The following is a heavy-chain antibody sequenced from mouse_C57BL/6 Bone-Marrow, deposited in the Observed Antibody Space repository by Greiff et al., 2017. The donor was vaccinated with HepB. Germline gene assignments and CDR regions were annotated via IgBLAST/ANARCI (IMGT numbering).Heavy chain of an antibody. CDR1: GFNIKDDY. CDR3: TPYYYGSRGYAMDY. D-gene: IGHD1-1*01. J-gene: IGHJ4*01. Sequence: EVKLVESGAELVRPGASVKLSCTASGFNIKDDYMHWVKQRPEQGLEWIGWIDPENGDTEYASKFQGKATITADTSSNTAYLQLSSLTSEDTAVYYCTPYYYGSRGYAMDYWGQGTSVTVSS. V-gene: IGHV14-4*01. CDR2: IDPENGDT.